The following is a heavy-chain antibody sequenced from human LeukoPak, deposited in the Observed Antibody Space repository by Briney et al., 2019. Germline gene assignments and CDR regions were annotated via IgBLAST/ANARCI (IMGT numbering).Heavy chain of an antibody. Sequence: SETLSLTCAVHGGSFSGYYWSWIRQPPGKGLELIGEIHHDGSTNYNPSLKSRVTISVDTSKNQFSLKLSSVTAADTAVYYCARESGSYSFDYWGQGTLVTVSS. CDR1: GGSFSGYY. J-gene: IGHJ4*02. D-gene: IGHD1-26*01. V-gene: IGHV4-34*01. CDR2: IHHDGST. CDR3: ARESGSYSFDY.